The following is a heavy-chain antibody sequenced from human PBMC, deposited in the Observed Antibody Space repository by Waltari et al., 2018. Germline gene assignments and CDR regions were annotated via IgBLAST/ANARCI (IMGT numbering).Heavy chain of an antibody. CDR2: IYYSGST. CDR1: GGSISSYY. Sequence: QVQLQESGPGLVKPSETLSLTCPVSGGSISSYYWSWIRQPPGKGLEWIGYIYYSGSTNYNPSLKSRVTISVDTSKNQFSLKLSSVTAADTAVYYCASSGYSSSWPLDYWGQGTLVTVSS. V-gene: IGHV4-59*01. J-gene: IGHJ4*02. CDR3: ASSGYSSSWPLDY. D-gene: IGHD6-13*01.